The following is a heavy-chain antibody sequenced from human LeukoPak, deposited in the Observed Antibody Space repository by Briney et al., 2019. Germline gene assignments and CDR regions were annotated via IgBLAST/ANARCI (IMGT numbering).Heavy chain of an antibody. CDR3: AREMRSPRGGFDY. J-gene: IGHJ4*02. CDR2: MYYSGST. V-gene: IGHV4-39*07. CDR1: SGSISSTSYY. D-gene: IGHD3-10*01. Sequence: SETLPLTCTVSSGSISSTSYYWGWIRQPPGMGLEWIGSMYYSGSTYYNPSLKSRVTISVDTSKSQFSLKLSSVTAADTAVYYCAREMRSPRGGFDYWDQGTLVTVSS.